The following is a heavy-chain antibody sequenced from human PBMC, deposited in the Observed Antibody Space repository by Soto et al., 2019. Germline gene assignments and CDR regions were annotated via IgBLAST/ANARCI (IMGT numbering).Heavy chain of an antibody. V-gene: IGHV4-31*03. D-gene: IGHD2-15*01. Sequence: QVQLQESGPGLVKPSQTLSLTCTVSGGSISSGGYYWSWIRQHPGKGLEWIGYIYYSGSTYYNTSLKSRVTISVDTSKNQFSLKLSSVSAADTAVYYCARVNVVVVAATERYFDYGGQGTLVTVSS. CDR1: GGSISSGGYY. J-gene: IGHJ4*02. CDR3: ARVNVVVVAATERYFDY. CDR2: IYYSGST.